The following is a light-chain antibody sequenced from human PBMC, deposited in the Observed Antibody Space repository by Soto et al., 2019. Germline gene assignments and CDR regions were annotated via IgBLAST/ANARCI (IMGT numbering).Light chain of an antibody. Sequence: QSALTQPASVSGSPGQSITISCTGTSSDIGAYNFVSWYQQHPGKAPKLMLYDVNIRPSGVSNRFSGSKSGNTAPLTISGLQAEDEDDYYCTSWTTSTTMIFGGGTKLTVL. CDR1: SSDIGAYNF. V-gene: IGLV2-14*03. J-gene: IGLJ2*01. CDR2: DVN. CDR3: TSWTTSTTMI.